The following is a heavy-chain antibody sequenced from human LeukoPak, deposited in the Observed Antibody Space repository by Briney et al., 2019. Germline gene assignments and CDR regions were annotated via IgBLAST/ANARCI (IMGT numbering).Heavy chain of an antibody. Sequence: GGSLRLSCAASGFTFSSYGMHWVRQAPGKGLEWVAVISYDGSNKYYADSVEGRFTISRDNSKNTLYLQMNSLRAEDTAVYYCAKESGDYSVDYWGQGTLVTVSS. CDR1: GFTFSSYG. J-gene: IGHJ4*02. V-gene: IGHV3-30*18. D-gene: IGHD7-27*01. CDR3: AKESGDYSVDY. CDR2: ISYDGSNK.